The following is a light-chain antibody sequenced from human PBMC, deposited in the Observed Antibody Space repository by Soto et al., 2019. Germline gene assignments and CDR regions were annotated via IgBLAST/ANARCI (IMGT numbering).Light chain of an antibody. V-gene: IGLV2-11*01. CDR1: SSDVGGYDY. CDR2: DVS. CDR3: FSYAGTYTPVV. J-gene: IGLJ2*01. Sequence: QSVLTQPRSVSGSPGQSVTISCYGTSSDVGGYDYVSWYQQSPDKAPKLMIFDVSERPAGVPDRFAGSKSGNTASLTISGLQAEDEADYYCFSYAGTYTPVVFGGGTQLTVL.